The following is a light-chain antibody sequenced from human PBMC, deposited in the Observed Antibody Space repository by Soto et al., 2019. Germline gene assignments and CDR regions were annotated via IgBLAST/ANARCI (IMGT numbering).Light chain of an antibody. Sequence: DIQLTQSPSFLSASVGDRVTITCRASQDISDYLASYQQKPGKAPKLLIYTASLLESGVPSRFSSSASGTQFTLTISSLQPEDFATYYCHQFNIYPFTFGGGTKVEIK. CDR2: TAS. V-gene: IGKV1-9*01. CDR3: HQFNIYPFT. J-gene: IGKJ4*01. CDR1: QDISDY.